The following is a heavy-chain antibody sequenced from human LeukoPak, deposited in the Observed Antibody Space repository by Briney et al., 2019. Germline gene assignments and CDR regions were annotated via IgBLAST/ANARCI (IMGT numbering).Heavy chain of an antibody. CDR2: IYHSGST. CDR1: GGSISSGGYY. D-gene: IGHD6-6*01. Sequence: SETLSLTCTVSGGSISSGGYYWSWIRQPPGKGLEWIGYIYHSGSTYYNPSLKSRVTISVDRSKNQFSLKLSSVTAADTAVYYCARERIAARPGGGHDAFDIWGQGTMVTVSS. V-gene: IGHV4-30-2*01. J-gene: IGHJ3*02. CDR3: ARERIAARPGGGHDAFDI.